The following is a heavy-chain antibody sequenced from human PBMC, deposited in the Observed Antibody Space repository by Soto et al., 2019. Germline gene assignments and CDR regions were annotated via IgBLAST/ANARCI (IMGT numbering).Heavy chain of an antibody. Sequence: PGGSLRLSCAASGFTFSTYTMNWVRQAPGKGLEWVAGIFPGGSTYYANSVKGRFTISRDNSKNTLYLQMNSLRAEDTAVYYCAKDRFLRAYDAFDIWGQGTMVTVSS. CDR1: GFTFSTYT. D-gene: IGHD2-21*01. V-gene: IGHV3-23*03. J-gene: IGHJ3*02. CDR3: AKDRFLRAYDAFDI. CDR2: IFPGGST.